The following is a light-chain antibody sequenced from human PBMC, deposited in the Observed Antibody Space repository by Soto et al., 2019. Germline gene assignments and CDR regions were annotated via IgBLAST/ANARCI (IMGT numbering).Light chain of an antibody. CDR2: EVT. Sequence: QAVLTQPPSASGSPGQSVTISCTGTSSDVGGYNYVSWYQQHPGKAPKVIIYEVTKRPSGVPDRFSGSKSGNTASLTVSGLQAEDEADYCTSYAGSNNLGVFGTGTKVTVL. CDR1: SSDVGGYNY. J-gene: IGLJ1*01. V-gene: IGLV2-8*01. CDR3: TSYAGSNNLGV.